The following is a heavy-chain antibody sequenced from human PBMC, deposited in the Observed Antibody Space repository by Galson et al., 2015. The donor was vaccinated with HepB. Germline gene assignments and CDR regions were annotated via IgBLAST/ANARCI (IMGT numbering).Heavy chain of an antibody. CDR1: GYSFTSYW. V-gene: IGHV5-51*03. Sequence: QSGAEVKKPGESLKISCKGSGYSFTSYWIGWVRQMPGKGLEWMGIIYPGDSDTRYSPSFQGQVTISADKSISTAYLQWSSLKASDTAMHYCARDQSASYYYYGMDVWGQGTTVTVSS. CDR2: IYPGDSDT. J-gene: IGHJ6*02. CDR3: ARDQSASYYYYGMDV.